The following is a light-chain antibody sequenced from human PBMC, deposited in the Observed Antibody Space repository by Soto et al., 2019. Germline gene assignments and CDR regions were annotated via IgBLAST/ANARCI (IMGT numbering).Light chain of an antibody. V-gene: IGKV1-39*01. CDR1: QSISSY. Sequence: DIQMTQSPSSLSASVGDRVTITCRASQSISSYLNWYQQKPGKAPKLLIYAASSLQSGVPSRFSGSGSGTDFTLTISCLQPEDFAAYYCQQANSLPLTFGGGTKVEIK. CDR2: AAS. CDR3: QQANSLPLT. J-gene: IGKJ4*01.